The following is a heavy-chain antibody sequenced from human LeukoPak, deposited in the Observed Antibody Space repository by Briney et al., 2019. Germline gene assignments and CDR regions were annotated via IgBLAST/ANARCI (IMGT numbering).Heavy chain of an antibody. CDR2: ISSSSSYI. D-gene: IGHD2-2*02. CDR1: GFTFSSYS. J-gene: IGHJ6*02. V-gene: IGHV3-21*01. CDR3: ARSPGYCSSTSCYIHYYGMDV. Sequence: PGGSLRLSCAASGFTFSSYSMNWVRQASGKGLEWVSSISSSSSYIYYADSVKGRFTISRDNAKNSLYLQMNSLRAEDTAVYYCARSPGYCSSTSCYIHYYGMDVWGQGTTVTVSS.